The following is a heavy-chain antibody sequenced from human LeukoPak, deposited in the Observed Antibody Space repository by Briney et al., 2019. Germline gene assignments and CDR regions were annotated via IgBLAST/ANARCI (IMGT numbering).Heavy chain of an antibody. Sequence: PGGSLRLSCAASGFTFSSYEMNWVRQAPGKGLEWVSYISSSGSTIYYADSVKGRFTISRDNAKNTLYLQMNSLRAEDSAVYYCARDWFYTIDFWGRGALVTVSS. J-gene: IGHJ2*01. CDR1: GFTFSSYE. D-gene: IGHD3-10*01. CDR3: ARDWFYTIDF. CDR2: ISSSGSTI. V-gene: IGHV3-48*03.